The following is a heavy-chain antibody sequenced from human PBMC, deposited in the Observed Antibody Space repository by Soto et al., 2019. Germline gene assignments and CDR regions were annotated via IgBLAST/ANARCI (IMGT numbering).Heavy chain of an antibody. CDR2: IIPIFGTA. Sequence: QVQLVQSGAEVKKPGSSVKVSCKASGGTFSSYAISWVRQASGQGLEWMGGIIPIFGTANYAQKFQGRVTSTADESNSTAYMELSSLRSEDTAVYYCARDLPYYYGSGLSLYGMDVWGQGTTVTVSS. CDR3: ARDLPYYYGSGLSLYGMDV. CDR1: GGTFSSYA. J-gene: IGHJ6*02. D-gene: IGHD3-10*01. V-gene: IGHV1-69*12.